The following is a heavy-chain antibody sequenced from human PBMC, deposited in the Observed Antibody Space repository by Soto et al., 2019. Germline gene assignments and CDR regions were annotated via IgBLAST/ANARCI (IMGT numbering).Heavy chain of an antibody. CDR2: IIPIFGTA. J-gene: IGHJ4*02. CDR1: GGTFSSYA. CDR3: ARDGYYYDRSGYYYYFDY. D-gene: IGHD3-22*01. V-gene: IGHV1-69*12. Sequence: QVQLVQSGAEVKKPGSSVKVSCKASGGTFSSYAISWVRQAPGQGLEWMGGIIPIFGTANYAQKFQGRCTITGNQSTSTAYMELSSLISEDTAVYYCARDGYYYDRSGYYYYFDYWGQGTLVTVSS.